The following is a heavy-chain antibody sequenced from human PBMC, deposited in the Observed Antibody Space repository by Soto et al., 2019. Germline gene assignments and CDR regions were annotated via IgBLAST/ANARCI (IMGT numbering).Heavy chain of an antibody. V-gene: IGHV3-30*18. D-gene: IGHD3-10*01. J-gene: IGHJ6*02. Sequence: GGSLRLSCAASGFILSSYAMHWVRQAPGKGLERVTLTLHDESISYYTESVKGRFTISRDMSKNKLYLQMNSLRPEDTAIYYCAKEPIYFGPGSSLSYYYYGLDVWGQGTTVTVSS. CDR3: AKEPIYFGPGSSLSYYYYGLDV. CDR2: TLHDESIS. CDR1: GFILSSYA.